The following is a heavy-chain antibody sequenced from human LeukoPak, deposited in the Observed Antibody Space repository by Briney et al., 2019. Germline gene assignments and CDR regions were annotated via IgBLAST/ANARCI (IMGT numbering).Heavy chain of an antibody. V-gene: IGHV1-69*01. D-gene: IGHD3-22*01. Sequence: HGESLKISCKGSGYSFTSYWIGWVRQAPGQGLEWMGGIIPIFGTANYAQKFQGRVTITADESTSTAYMELSSLRSEDTAVYYCARASKTAYYYDSSGYGDFDYWGQGTLVTVSS. J-gene: IGHJ4*02. CDR1: GYSFTSYW. CDR3: ARASKTAYYYDSSGYGDFDY. CDR2: IIPIFGTA.